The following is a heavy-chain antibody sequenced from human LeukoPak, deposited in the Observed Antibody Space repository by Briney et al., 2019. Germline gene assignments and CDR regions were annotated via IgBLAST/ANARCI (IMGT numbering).Heavy chain of an antibody. Sequence: SETLSLTCTVSDDSISSYFWSWIRQPPGKGLEWIGYIYHSGVTHYNPSLKSRVTISVDTTKYQFSLKLSSVTAADTAVYYCARDQSSYTSSSYFDPWGQGALVTVSS. CDR2: IYHSGVT. J-gene: IGHJ5*02. CDR1: DDSISSYF. CDR3: ARDQSSYTSSSYFDP. V-gene: IGHV4-59*01. D-gene: IGHD6-6*01.